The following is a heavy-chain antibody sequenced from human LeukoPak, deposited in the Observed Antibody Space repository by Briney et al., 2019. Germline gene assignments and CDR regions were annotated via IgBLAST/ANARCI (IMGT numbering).Heavy chain of an antibody. CDR1: GGSISNYY. J-gene: IGHJ4*02. CDR3: ARGKKDDTGSYPADY. D-gene: IGHD3-10*01. CDR2: IYYSGTT. V-gene: IGHV4-59*01. Sequence: PSETLSLTCTVSGGSISNYYWSWIRQPPGKGLEWIGYIYYSGTTNYNPSLKSRVTISLDTSKSQSSLKLRSVTAADTAVYYCARGKKDDTGSYPADYWGQGTLVTVSS.